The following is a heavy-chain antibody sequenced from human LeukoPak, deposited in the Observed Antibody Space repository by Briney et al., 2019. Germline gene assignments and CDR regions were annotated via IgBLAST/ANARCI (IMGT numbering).Heavy chain of an antibody. V-gene: IGHV6-1*01. CDR2: TYYRSKWYY. CDR1: GDSVSNYTAA. J-gene: IGHJ6*02. CDR3: AREAPNCSSGTCPFHYYYAVDV. Sequence: SQTLSLTCDISGDSVSNYTAAWNWIRQSPSRGLEWLGRTYYRSKWYYDYATSVKSRISISPDTSKNQFSLQLNSVTPEDTAVYYCAREAPNCSSGTCPFHYYYAVDVWGQGTTVTVSS. D-gene: IGHD3-22*01.